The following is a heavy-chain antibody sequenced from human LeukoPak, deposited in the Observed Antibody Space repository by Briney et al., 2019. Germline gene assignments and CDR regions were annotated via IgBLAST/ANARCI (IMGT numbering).Heavy chain of an antibody. CDR2: INPNSGGT. Sequence: ASVKVSCKASGYTFTGYYMHWVRQAPGQGLEWMGRINPNSGGTNYAQKFQGRVTMTRDTSISTAYMELSRLRSDDTAVYYCARELAVAGMPFDIWGQGTMVTVSS. V-gene: IGHV1-2*06. D-gene: IGHD6-19*01. J-gene: IGHJ3*02. CDR1: GYTFTGYY. CDR3: ARELAVAGMPFDI.